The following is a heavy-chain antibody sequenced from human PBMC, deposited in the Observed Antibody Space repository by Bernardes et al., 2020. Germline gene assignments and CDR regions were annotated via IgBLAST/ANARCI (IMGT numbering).Heavy chain of an antibody. CDR1: GFTFSSYA. CDR2: ISGSGGST. CDR3: AKDRVAVAGQYYFDY. J-gene: IGHJ4*02. V-gene: IGHV3-23*01. D-gene: IGHD6-19*01. Sequence: GGSLRLSCAASGFTFSSYAMSWVRQAPGKGLEWVSSISGSGGSTYYADSVKGRFTISRDNSKNTLYLQMNSLRAEDTAVYYCAKDRVAVAGQYYFDYWGQGTLVTVSS.